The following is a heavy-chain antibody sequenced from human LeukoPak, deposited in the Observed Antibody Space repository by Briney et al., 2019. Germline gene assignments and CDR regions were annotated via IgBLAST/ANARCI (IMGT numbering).Heavy chain of an antibody. CDR3: AGRLGYSSGWYEEDY. V-gene: IGHV4-59*01. J-gene: IGHJ4*02. CDR2: IYCSGST. D-gene: IGHD6-19*01. CDR1: GGSISSYY. Sequence: SETLSLTRTVSGGSISSYYWSWIRQPPGKGLEWIGYIYCSGSTNYNPSLKSRVTISVDTSKNQFSLKLSSVTAADTAVYYCAGRLGYSSGWYEEDYWGQGTLVTVSS.